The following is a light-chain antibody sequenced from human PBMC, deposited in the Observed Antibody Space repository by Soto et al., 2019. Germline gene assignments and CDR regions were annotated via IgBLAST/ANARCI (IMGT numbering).Light chain of an antibody. Sequence: QSVLTQPPSVSGAPGQRVTISCTGSNSNIGAGYDVHWYQQLPGTAPKLLIYDFNKRPSGIPDRFSASKSGTSATLVITGLQAGDEAVYYCGTWDTKLGARVFGGGTKLTVL. V-gene: IGLV1-51*01. CDR2: DFN. CDR3: GTWDTKLGARV. J-gene: IGLJ3*02. CDR1: NSNIGAGYD.